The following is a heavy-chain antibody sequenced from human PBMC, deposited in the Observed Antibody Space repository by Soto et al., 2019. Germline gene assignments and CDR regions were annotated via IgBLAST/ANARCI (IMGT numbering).Heavy chain of an antibody. CDR1: GFTFSTYA. J-gene: IGHJ3*02. Sequence: GVLRLSCAASGFTFSTYAMSWVRQAPGKGLEWVSAISRDGFDIYYADSVKGRFTISRDNSKHMLFLQMNSLRTEDTAVCYCAHPRGYGVFDAYDIWGQGAMVTVSS. D-gene: IGHD4-17*01. CDR2: ISRDGFDI. CDR3: AHPRGYGVFDAYDI. V-gene: IGHV3-23*01.